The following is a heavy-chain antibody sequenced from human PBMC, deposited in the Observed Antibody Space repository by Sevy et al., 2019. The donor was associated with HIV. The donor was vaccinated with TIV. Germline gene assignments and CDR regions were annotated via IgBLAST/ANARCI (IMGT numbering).Heavy chain of an antibody. D-gene: IGHD6-13*01. V-gene: IGHV3-23*01. CDR3: AKQVMSGSWESFDY. CDR1: GFTFSSYA. Sequence: GGSLRLSCAASGFTFSSYAMSWVRQAPGNGLEWVSAISGSGGSTYYADSVKGRLTISRDNSKNTRYLQMNSLRAEDTAVYYCAKQVMSGSWESFDYWGQGTLVTVSS. J-gene: IGHJ4*02. CDR2: ISGSGGST.